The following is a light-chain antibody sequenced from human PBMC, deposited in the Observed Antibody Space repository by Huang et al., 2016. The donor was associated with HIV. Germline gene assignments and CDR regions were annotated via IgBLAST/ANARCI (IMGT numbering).Light chain of an antibody. CDR2: AES. CDR1: QSISSY. CDR3: QQSYSTHLT. V-gene: IGKV1-39*01. J-gene: IGKJ4*01. Sequence: DIQMTQSPSSLSASVGDRVTITCRASQSISSYLNWYQQKPGKAPKLLIYAESSLQSGVPSRFSGSGSGTEFTLTISSLQPEDFATYYCQQSYSTHLTFGGGTKVEIK.